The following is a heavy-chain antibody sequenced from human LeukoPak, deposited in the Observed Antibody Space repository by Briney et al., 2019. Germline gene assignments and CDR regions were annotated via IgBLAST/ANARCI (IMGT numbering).Heavy chain of an antibody. CDR1: GLTFNNYA. D-gene: IGHD6-13*01. CDR2: ISKSGDHT. Sequence: GGSLRLSCAVSGLTFNNYAMSWVRQAPGKGLEWVSAISKSGDHTYYAASAKGRFTIYRDNSKNTQYLQMNSLRAEDTAVYYCAIIPRAAAGPSARSPFHYWGQGTLVTVSS. J-gene: IGHJ4*02. V-gene: IGHV3-23*01. CDR3: AIIPRAAAGPSARSPFHY.